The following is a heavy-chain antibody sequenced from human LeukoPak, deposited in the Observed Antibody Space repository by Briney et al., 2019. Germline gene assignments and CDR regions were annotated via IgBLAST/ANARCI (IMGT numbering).Heavy chain of an antibody. D-gene: IGHD5-24*01. CDR3: ATGGRDGYQDY. CDR1: GFTFSSYE. J-gene: IGHJ4*02. CDR2: ISSSGSTI. Sequence: GGSLRLSCAASGFTFSSYEMNWVRQAPGKGLEWVSYISSSGSTIYYADSVKGRFTISRDNAKNSLYLQMNSLRAEDTAVYCCATGGRDGYQDYWGQGTLVTVSS. V-gene: IGHV3-48*03.